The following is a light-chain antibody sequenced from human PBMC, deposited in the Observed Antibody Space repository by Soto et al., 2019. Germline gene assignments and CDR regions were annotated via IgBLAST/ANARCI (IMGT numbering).Light chain of an antibody. J-gene: IGKJ2*01. V-gene: IGKV3-15*01. Sequence: EIVMTQSPATLSVSPGERATLSCRASQSDSSNLAWYQQKPGQAPRLLIYGASTRATGIPARFSGSGSGTEFTLTISSLQSEDFAVYYCQQYNNWPPHTFGQGTKLEIK. CDR1: QSDSSN. CDR2: GAS. CDR3: QQYNNWPPHT.